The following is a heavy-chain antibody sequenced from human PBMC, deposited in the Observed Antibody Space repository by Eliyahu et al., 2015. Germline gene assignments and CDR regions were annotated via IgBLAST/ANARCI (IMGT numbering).Heavy chain of an antibody. D-gene: IGHD6-19*01. Sequence: QVQLQESGPGLVKPSETLSLVCSVSGGSMNHYYWYWIRQPPGKGLEWIGCVDDXGNTGYNPSLKSRVTLSIESSENQISLKLKSVIAADTAVYFCARSFWAPNGWYSFQSWGQGALVTVSS. CDR2: VDDXGNT. CDR3: ARSFWAPNGWYSFQS. CDR1: GGSMNHYY. V-gene: IGHV4-59*01. J-gene: IGHJ5*02.